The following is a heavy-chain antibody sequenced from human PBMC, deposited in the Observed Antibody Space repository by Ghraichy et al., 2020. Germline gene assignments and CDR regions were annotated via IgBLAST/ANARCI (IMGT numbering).Heavy chain of an antibody. Sequence: GGSLRLSCAASGFTFSSYAMSWVRQAPGKGLEWVSAISGSGGSTYYADSVKGRFTISRDNSKNTLYLQMNSLRAEDTAVYYCAKPTRYCSSTSCPDAFDIWGQGTMVTVSS. D-gene: IGHD2-2*01. CDR1: GFTFSSYA. J-gene: IGHJ3*02. CDR3: AKPTRYCSSTSCPDAFDI. CDR2: ISGSGGST. V-gene: IGHV3-23*01.